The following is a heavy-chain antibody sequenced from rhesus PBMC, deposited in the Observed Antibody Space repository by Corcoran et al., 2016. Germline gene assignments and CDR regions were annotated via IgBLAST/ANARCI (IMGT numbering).Heavy chain of an antibody. CDR2: KRNKATSYMT. Sequence: EVQLVESGGGLVQPGGSLRLSCAASGFTFSNYYIHWVRQAQGKWLECLGLKRNKATSYMTEYLVAVKGIFTIAGDDSKNTLYLQMSSLKTEDTALYYCTEPHESGSWNRYYFDYWGQGVLVTVSS. CDR3: TEPHESGSWNRYYFDY. CDR1: GFTFSNYY. J-gene: IGHJ4*01. V-gene: IGHV3-20*01. D-gene: IGHD6-25*01.